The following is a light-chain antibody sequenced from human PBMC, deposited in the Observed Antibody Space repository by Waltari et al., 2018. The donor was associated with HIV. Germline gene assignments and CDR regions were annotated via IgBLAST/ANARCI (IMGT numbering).Light chain of an antibody. CDR3: QQYDRWPQT. CDR1: QSVYNN. J-gene: IGKJ2*01. CDR2: CAS. V-gene: IGKV3-15*01. Sequence: EIVMTQSPVSLSVSPGEGATLSCRASQSVYNNVAWYQQQSGQAPRLLIFCASTRASGVPLRFSGSGSGTEFTLTISSLRSEDFVVYYCQQYDRWPQTFGQGTKLEIK.